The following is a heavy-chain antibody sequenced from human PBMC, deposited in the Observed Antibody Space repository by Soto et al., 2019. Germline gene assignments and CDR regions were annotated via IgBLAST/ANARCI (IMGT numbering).Heavy chain of an antibody. CDR3: ANRNYYHSSGYTYPYFDF. J-gene: IGHJ4*02. Sequence: PGGSLRLSCSVSGFIFSNYAMHWVRQAPGKGLEFVSTISTDGGSTYYADSVKGRFTISRDNSKNTVYLQMNSLGVGDTAVYYCANRNYYHSSGYTYPYFDFWGRGSLVTVSS. D-gene: IGHD3-22*01. CDR1: GFIFSNYA. CDR2: ISTDGGST. V-gene: IGHV3-64*04.